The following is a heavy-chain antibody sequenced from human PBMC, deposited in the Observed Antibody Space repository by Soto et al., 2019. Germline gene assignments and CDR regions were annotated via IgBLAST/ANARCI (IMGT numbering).Heavy chain of an antibody. D-gene: IGHD4-17*01. CDR1: GGSIRDYF. CDR2: IYYSGRT. CDR3: ARVGGDDFGDSGGFDY. J-gene: IGHJ4*02. V-gene: IGHV4-59*01. Sequence: QVQLQESGPGLVKPSETLSLTCTVSGGSIRDYFWTWIRQPPGKGLEWIGYIYYSGRTNYNPSLKSRVSISVDTSKNHCFLQLRSVTAADTAVYYCARVGGDDFGDSGGFDYWGQGTLVTVSS.